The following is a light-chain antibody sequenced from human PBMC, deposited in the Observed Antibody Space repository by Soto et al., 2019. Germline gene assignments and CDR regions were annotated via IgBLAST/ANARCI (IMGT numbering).Light chain of an antibody. CDR1: QTISSW. Sequence: DIHMTHSPSTLSVSVGDMVTITGRASQTISSWLAWYQQKPGKAPKLLIYKASTLKSGVPSRFSGSGSGTEFTLTISSLQPDDFATYYCQHYNSYSEAFGQGTKVDIK. CDR2: KAS. CDR3: QHYNSYSEA. V-gene: IGKV1-5*03. J-gene: IGKJ1*01.